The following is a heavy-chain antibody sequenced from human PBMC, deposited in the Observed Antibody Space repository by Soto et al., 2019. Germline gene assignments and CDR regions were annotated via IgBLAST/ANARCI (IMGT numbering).Heavy chain of an antibody. D-gene: IGHD6-13*01. CDR3: ARVKGYSTSAFDI. CDR2: INPNSGGT. V-gene: IGHV1-2*04. Sequence: VKVSCEACGDTFIDYDMHRVRKAPGQGLEWMGWINPNSGGTNYAQKFQGWVTMTRDTSISTAYMELSRLRSDDTAVYYCARVKGYSTSAFDIWGQGTMVTVSS. J-gene: IGHJ3*02. CDR1: GDTFIDYD.